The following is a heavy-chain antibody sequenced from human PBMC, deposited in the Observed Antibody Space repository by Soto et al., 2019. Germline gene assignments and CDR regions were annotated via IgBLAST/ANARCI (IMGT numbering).Heavy chain of an antibody. CDR3: ARLICYYYHMDV. CDR1: GYTFTTYD. Sequence: QVQLVQSGGEVKKPGASVKVSCKASGYTFTTYDLSWVRQAPGQGLELLGWISAYNGNTNYAQNLPGRVTMTTDTSTSTAYMELWNLRSDDTAVYYCARLICYYYHMDVCGQGTKVTVYS. D-gene: IGHD2-15*01. V-gene: IGHV1-18*01. J-gene: IGHJ6*02. CDR2: ISAYNGNT.